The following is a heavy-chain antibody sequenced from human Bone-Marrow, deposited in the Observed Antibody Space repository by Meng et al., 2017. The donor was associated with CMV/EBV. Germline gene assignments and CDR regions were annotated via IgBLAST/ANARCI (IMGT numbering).Heavy chain of an antibody. CDR1: RGTFSSYA. CDR2: IIPIFGTA. J-gene: IGHJ5*02. D-gene: IGHD1-1*01. V-gene: IGHV1-69*05. CDR3: ARDTYNWNDARWFDP. Sequence: SRGTFSSYAISWVRQAPGQGLEWMGGIIPIFGTANYAQKFQGRVTITTDESTSTAYMELSSLRSEDTAVYYCARDTYNWNDARWFDPWGQGTLVTVSS.